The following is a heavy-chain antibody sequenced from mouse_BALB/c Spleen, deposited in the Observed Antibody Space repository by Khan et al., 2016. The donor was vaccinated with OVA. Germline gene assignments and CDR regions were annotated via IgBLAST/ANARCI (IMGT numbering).Heavy chain of an antibody. CDR1: GLSFSSYS. CDR3: AGHLSGSFAL. Sequence: EVVLVEPGGDLVKPGGSLKLSCAASGLSFSSYSMSWVRQTLDKRLEWVASSSSGGDYIYYQDSVKGRFSIYRDNAKNTLSLQMSDLKVEDKAMYYCAGHLSGSFALWGQGTLVTVSA. V-gene: IGHV5-6*01. J-gene: IGHJ3*01. D-gene: IGHD4-1*01. CDR2: SSSGGDYI.